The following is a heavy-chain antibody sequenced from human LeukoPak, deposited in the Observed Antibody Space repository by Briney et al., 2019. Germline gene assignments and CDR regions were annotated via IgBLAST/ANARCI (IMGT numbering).Heavy chain of an antibody. CDR2: IGGSGVAT. V-gene: IGHV3-48*02. J-gene: IGHJ5*02. CDR1: GFTFNIYG. Sequence: GGSLRLSCAASGFTFNIYGMNWLRQAPGKGLEWVAYIGGSGVATYYTDFVRGRFTISRDNARNSLYLQMNSLRDEDTAIYYCARGGQSADNWFDPWGQGILVTVSS. D-gene: IGHD3-3*01. CDR3: ARGGQSADNWFDP.